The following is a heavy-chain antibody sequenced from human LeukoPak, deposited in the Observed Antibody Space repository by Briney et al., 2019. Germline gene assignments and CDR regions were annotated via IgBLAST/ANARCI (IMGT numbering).Heavy chain of an antibody. D-gene: IGHD2-21*02. CDR2: IYYSGST. J-gene: IGHJ4*02. CDR1: GGSISNYY. CDR3: ARVGTYCCSDCYLDY. Sequence: SGTLSLTCTVSGGSISNYYWSWVRQAPEKGLEWIGYIYYSGSTNYHPSLKSRLTISLDTSKNQFSLKLSSVTAADSAVYYCARVGTYCCSDCYLDYWGQGALVTVSP. V-gene: IGHV4-59*01.